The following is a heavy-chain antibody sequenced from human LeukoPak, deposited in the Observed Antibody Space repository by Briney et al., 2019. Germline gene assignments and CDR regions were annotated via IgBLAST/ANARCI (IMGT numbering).Heavy chain of an antibody. D-gene: IGHD5-18*01. V-gene: IGHV1-69*05. CDR3: ARDGYTYGDNWFDP. CDR2: IIPIFGTA. Sequence: SVKVSCKASGGTFSSYAISWVRQAPGQGLEWMGGIIPIFGTANYAQKFQGRVTMTRDTSISTAYMELTRLTSDDTAVYYCARDGYTYGDNWFDPWGQGTLVTVSS. J-gene: IGHJ5*02. CDR1: GGTFSSYA.